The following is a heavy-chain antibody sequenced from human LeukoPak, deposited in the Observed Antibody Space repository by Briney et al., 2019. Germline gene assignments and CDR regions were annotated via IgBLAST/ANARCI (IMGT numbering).Heavy chain of an antibody. CDR3: AKDSGSTELNWFDP. D-gene: IGHD1-7*01. Sequence: QPGGSLRLSCAASGFTFDDYAMHWVRQAPGKGLEWVSGISWNSGSIGYADSVKGRFTISRDNAKNSLYLQMNSLRAEDTALYYCAKDSGSTELNWFDPWGQGTLVTVSS. CDR1: GFTFDDYA. CDR2: ISWNSGSI. J-gene: IGHJ5*02. V-gene: IGHV3-9*01.